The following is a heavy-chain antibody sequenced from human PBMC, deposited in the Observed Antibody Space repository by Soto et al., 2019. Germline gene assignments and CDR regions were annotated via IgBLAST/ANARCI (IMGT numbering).Heavy chain of an antibody. CDR1: GFTFSSYA. CDR3: AKIQWELLPYYYYGMDV. Sequence: GGSLRLSCAASGFTFSSYAMSWVRQAPGKGLEWVSAISGSGGSTYYADSVKGRFTISRDNSKNTLYLQMNSLRAEDTAVYYCAKIQWELLPYYYYGMDVWGQGTTVTVSS. CDR2: ISGSGGST. D-gene: IGHD1-26*01. V-gene: IGHV3-23*01. J-gene: IGHJ6*02.